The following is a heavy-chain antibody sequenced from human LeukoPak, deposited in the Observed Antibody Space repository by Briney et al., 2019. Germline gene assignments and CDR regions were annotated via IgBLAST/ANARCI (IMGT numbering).Heavy chain of an antibody. V-gene: IGHV3-21*01. CDR2: ISSSSSYI. D-gene: IGHD3-16*01. Sequence: GGSLRLSCTVSGFTVSSNSMSWVRQAPGKGLEWVSSISSSSSYIYYADSVKGRFTISRDNAKNSLYLQMNSLRAEDTAVYYCARSRYDYIWGSYGYWGQGTLVTVSS. CDR3: ARSRYDYIWGSYGY. J-gene: IGHJ4*02. CDR1: GFTVSSNS.